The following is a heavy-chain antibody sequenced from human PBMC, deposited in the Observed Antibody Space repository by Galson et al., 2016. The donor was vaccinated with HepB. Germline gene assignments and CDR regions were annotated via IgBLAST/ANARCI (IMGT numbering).Heavy chain of an antibody. D-gene: IGHD2-2*01. Sequence: SLRLSCAASGFTVSNNYMSWVRQAPGKGLEWVSVIYSGGNTFYADSVKGRFTISRDTSKNTLYLQMKSLRAEDTAVYYCATSPSRGYWGQGTLVTVPS. CDR2: IYSGGNT. CDR1: GFTVSNNY. V-gene: IGHV3-66*01. CDR3: ATSPSRGY. J-gene: IGHJ4*02.